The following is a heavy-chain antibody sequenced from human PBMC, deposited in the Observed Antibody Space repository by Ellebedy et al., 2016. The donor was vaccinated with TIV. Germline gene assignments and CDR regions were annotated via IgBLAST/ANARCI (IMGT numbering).Heavy chain of an antibody. CDR1: GFTFSSYS. J-gene: IGHJ4*02. D-gene: IGHD2-2*01. Sequence: GESLKISXAASGFTFSSYSMSWVRQAPGKGLEWVSSISSTSSYIYYSDSVKGRFTTSRDNAKNSLYLQMNSLRAEDTAVYYCARDFQLLYWGQGTLVTVSS. CDR2: ISSTSSYI. V-gene: IGHV3-21*01. CDR3: ARDFQLLY.